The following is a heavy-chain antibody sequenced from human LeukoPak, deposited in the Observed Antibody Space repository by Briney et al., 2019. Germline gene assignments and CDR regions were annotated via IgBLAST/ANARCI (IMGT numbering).Heavy chain of an antibody. Sequence: GGSLRLSCAASGFTFSNAWMSWVRRAPGKGLEWFGRIKSKTDGGTTDYAAPVKGRFTISRDDSKNTLYLQMNSLKTEDTAVYYCTTGLNYYDSSGYYYGGVYFDYWGQGTLVTVSS. D-gene: IGHD3-22*01. J-gene: IGHJ4*02. CDR2: IKSKTDGGTT. V-gene: IGHV3-15*01. CDR3: TTGLNYYDSSGYYYGGVYFDY. CDR1: GFTFSNAW.